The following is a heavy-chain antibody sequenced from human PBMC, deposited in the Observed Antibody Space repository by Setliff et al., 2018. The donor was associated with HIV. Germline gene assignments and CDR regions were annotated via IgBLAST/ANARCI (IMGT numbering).Heavy chain of an antibody. CDR3: ARGPSINTIRARGYYMDV. D-gene: IGHD3-10*01. CDR2: LYHSGTT. CDR1: GGSISSSSSY. J-gene: IGHJ6*03. Sequence: PSETLSLTCIVSGGSISSSSSYWGWIRQPPGKGLEWIGSLYHSGTTYYKPSLKSRVTISVDTSKNQFSLKLSSVTAADTAVYYCARGPSINTIRARGYYMDVWAEGPRSPSP. V-gene: IGHV4-39*01.